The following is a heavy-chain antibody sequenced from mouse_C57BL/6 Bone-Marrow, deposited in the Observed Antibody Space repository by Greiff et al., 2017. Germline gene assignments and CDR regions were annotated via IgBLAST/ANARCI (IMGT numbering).Heavy chain of an antibody. CDR2: IRLKSDNYAT. CDR3: TDYYGRRGWYFDV. J-gene: IGHJ1*03. V-gene: IGHV6-3*01. D-gene: IGHD1-1*01. Sequence: EVKVEESGGGLVQPGGSMKLSCVASGFTFSNYWMNWVRQSPEKGLEWVAQIRLKSDNYATHYAESVKGRFTISRDDSKSSVYLQMNNLRAEDTGIYFCTDYYGRRGWYFDVWGTGTTVTVSS. CDR1: GFTFSNYW.